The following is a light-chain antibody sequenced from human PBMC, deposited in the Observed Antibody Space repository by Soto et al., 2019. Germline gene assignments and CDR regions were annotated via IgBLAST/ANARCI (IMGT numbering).Light chain of an antibody. CDR1: SSDVGAYNH. Sequence: QSALTQPASVSGSPGQSITISCTGTSSDVGAYNHVSWYQQHPGKAPKLMIYDVSNRPSGVSNRFSGSKSGNTASLTISGLQAEDEADYYCSSFTGSSTLVFGTGTKVTVL. CDR2: DVS. V-gene: IGLV2-14*01. CDR3: SSFTGSSTLV. J-gene: IGLJ1*01.